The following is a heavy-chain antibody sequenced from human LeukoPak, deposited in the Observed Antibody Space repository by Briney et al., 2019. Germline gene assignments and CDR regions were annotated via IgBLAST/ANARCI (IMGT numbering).Heavy chain of an antibody. J-gene: IGHJ4*02. CDR2: IRYDGSKK. Sequence: GRSLRLSCAASEFTFNNYGMHWVRQAPGKGLEWVALIRYDGSKKDYADSVKGRFTISRDNSKNTLHLQMNSLRAEDTAVYYCARTGDTERFDYWGQGTLVTVSS. V-gene: IGHV3-33*01. D-gene: IGHD5-18*01. CDR3: ARTGDTERFDY. CDR1: EFTFNNYG.